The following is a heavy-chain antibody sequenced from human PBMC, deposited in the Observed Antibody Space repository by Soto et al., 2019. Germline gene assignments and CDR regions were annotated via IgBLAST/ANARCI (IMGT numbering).Heavy chain of an antibody. CDR3: ARSHSSSWYALDI. V-gene: IGHV3-48*01. CDR1: GFTFNTYS. Sequence: GSLRLSCTTSGFTFNTYSMNWVRQAPGKGPEWVPYISSSSNPIYYADSVKGRFTISRDNAKNSLYLQMNSLRAEDTAVYYCARSHSSSWYALDIWGQGTMVTVSS. D-gene: IGHD6-13*01. CDR2: ISSSSNPI. J-gene: IGHJ3*02.